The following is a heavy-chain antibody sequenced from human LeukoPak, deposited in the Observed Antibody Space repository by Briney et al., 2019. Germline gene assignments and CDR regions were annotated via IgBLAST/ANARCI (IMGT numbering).Heavy chain of an antibody. CDR3: ARGPLAAPPYYYYYYMDV. V-gene: IGHV1-8*01. J-gene: IGHJ6*03. Sequence: GASVKVSCKASGYTFTSYDINWVRRATGQGLEWMGWMNPNSGNTGYAQKFQGRVTMTRNTSISTAYMELSSLRSEDTAVYYCARGPLAAPPYYYYYYMDVWGKGTTVTVSS. CDR1: GYTFTSYD. CDR2: MNPNSGNT. D-gene: IGHD6-6*01.